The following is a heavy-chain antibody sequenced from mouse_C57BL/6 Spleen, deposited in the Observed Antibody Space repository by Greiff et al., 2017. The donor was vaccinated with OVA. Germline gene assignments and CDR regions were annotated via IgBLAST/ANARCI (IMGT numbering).Heavy chain of an antibody. CDR2: IYPGSGST. Sequence: QVQLQQPGAELVKPGASVKMSCKASGYTFTSYWITWVKQRPGQGLEWIGDIYPGSGSTNYNEKFKSKATLTVDTSSSTAYMQLSSLTSEDSAVYYCARTSYYSNYDAMDYWGQGTSGTVSS. CDR3: ARTSYYSNYDAMDY. V-gene: IGHV1-55*01. D-gene: IGHD2-5*01. CDR1: GYTFTSYW. J-gene: IGHJ4*01.